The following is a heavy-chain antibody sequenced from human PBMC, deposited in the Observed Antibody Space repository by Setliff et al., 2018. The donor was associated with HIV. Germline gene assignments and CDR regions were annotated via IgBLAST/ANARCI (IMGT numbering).Heavy chain of an antibody. CDR3: VRHRSAVAGTRIGYCYYMDV. CDR2: IFPGDSKM. J-gene: IGHJ6*03. CDR1: GYSFTSYW. V-gene: IGHV5-51*01. Sequence: GESLKISCKGSGYSFTSYWIAWVRQKPGKGLEWMGIIFPGDSKMRYSPSFQGRVTLSADKSISTAYLQWSSLQTSDTAIYYCVRHRSAVAGTRIGYCYYMDVWGKGTTVTISS. D-gene: IGHD6-19*01.